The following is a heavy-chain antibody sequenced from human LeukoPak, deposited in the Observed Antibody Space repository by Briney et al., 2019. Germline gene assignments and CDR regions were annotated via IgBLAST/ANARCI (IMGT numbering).Heavy chain of an antibody. CDR3: AELGITMIGGV. CDR1: GFTFSDYY. V-gene: IGHV3-11*04. J-gene: IGHJ6*04. D-gene: IGHD3-10*02. Sequence: GGSLRLSCAASGFTFSDYYMSWIRQAPGKGMEWISYISSGSSTIYYADSVKGRFTISRDNSKNSLYLQMNSLRAEDTAVYYCAELGITMIGGVWGKGTTVTISS. CDR2: ISSGSSTI.